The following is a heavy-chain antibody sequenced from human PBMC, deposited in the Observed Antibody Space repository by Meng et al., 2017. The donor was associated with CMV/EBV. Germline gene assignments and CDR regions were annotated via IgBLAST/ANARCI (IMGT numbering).Heavy chain of an antibody. V-gene: IGHV3-21*01. CDR1: GFTLSSYS. CDR3: AREKGTGDVVGATGNCDY. D-gene: IGHD1-26*01. CDR2: ISSSSTNM. Sequence: GGSLRLSCEVSGFTLSSYSMNWVRQAPGNGLEWVSSISSSSTNMYYADSVKGRFTISRDNAKNSLYLQMNSLRAEDTAVYFCAREKGTGDVVGATGNCDYWGRGTLVTVSS. J-gene: IGHJ4*02.